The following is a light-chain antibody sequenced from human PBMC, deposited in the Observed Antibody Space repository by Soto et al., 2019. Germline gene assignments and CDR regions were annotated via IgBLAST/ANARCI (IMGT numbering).Light chain of an antibody. V-gene: IGKV3-20*01. CDR2: GAS. Sequence: EIVLTQSPGTLSLSPGERATLSCRASQSVSSSYLAWYQQKPGQAPRLLIYGASSRATGIPDRFSGSGSGTDFSLTIFRLEPEDFAVYYCQQYGRSPWAFGQGTKVE. J-gene: IGKJ1*01. CDR1: QSVSSSY. CDR3: QQYGRSPWA.